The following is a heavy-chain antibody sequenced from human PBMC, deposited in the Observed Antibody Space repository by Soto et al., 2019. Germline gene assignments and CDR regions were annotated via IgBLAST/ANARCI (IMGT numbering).Heavy chain of an antibody. V-gene: IGHV3-7*03. CDR2: IKQDGSEK. Sequence: SLRLSCAASGFTFSSYWMSWVRQAPGKGLEWVANIKQDGSEKYYVDSVKGRFTISRDNAKNSLYLQMNSLRAEDTAVYYCARYYYDSSGYSWFDYWGQGTLVTVSS. J-gene: IGHJ4*02. CDR1: GFTFSSYW. D-gene: IGHD3-22*01. CDR3: ARYYYDSSGYSWFDY.